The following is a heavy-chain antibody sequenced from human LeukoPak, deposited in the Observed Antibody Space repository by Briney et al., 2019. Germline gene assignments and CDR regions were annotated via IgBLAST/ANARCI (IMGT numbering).Heavy chain of an antibody. V-gene: IGHV4-39*01. CDR2: IYYSGST. CDR1: GGSISSGDYY. J-gene: IGHJ4*02. D-gene: IGHD5-12*01. CDR3: ARWVATPRGYFDY. Sequence: PSETLSLTCTVSGGSISSGDYYWGWLRQPAGKGLEWIGNIYYSGSTYYNPSLKSRVTISVDTSKNQFSLKLSSVSAADTAVYYCARWVATPRGYFDYWGQGALVTVSS.